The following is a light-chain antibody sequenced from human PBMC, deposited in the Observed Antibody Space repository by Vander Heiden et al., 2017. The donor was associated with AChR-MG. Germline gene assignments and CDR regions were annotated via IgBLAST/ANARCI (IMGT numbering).Light chain of an antibody. V-gene: IGLV1-40*01. CDR3: QSYDGSLSGSI. Sequence: QSVLTQPPSLSGAPGQRVTIPCPGSSSTIGAGYHVHWYQQLQGTAPKLLIDAKTNRPSGVSDRFSGSKSDTSASLAITGLQADDEADYYCQSYDGSLSGSIFGGGTKLTVL. CDR1: SSTIGAGYH. CDR2: AKT. J-gene: IGLJ2*01.